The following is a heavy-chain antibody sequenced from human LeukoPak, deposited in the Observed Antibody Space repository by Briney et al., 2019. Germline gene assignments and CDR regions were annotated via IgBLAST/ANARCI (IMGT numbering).Heavy chain of an antibody. D-gene: IGHD2-15*01. J-gene: IGHJ4*02. CDR3: TAAPRFTDFADS. V-gene: IGHV3-15*01. Sequence: GGSLRLSCTASGFTYSDAWMNWVRQAPGKGLEWVGRIKSETDGGTTDFPAHVKGRFSITREASKNTLYLQMNALRIDDTAVYFCTAAPRFTDFADSWGQGTLVTVS. CDR2: IKSETDGGTT. CDR1: GFTYSDAW.